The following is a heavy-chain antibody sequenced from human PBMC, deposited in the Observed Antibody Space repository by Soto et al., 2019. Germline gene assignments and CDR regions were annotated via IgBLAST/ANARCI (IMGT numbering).Heavy chain of an antibody. V-gene: IGHV3-73*01. CDR2: IRSKANSYAT. Sequence: GGSLRLSCAASGFTFSCSAMHWVRQASGKGLELVGRIRSKANSYATAYAASVKGRFTISRDDSKNTAYLQMNSLKTEDKAVYYCPRRGVTTGDYWGQGNLVTV. J-gene: IGHJ4*02. CDR3: PRRGVTTGDY. CDR1: GFTFSCSA. D-gene: IGHD4-17*01.